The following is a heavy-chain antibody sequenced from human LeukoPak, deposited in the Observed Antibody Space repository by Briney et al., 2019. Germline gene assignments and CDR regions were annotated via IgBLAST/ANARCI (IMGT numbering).Heavy chain of an antibody. J-gene: IGHJ4*02. Sequence: ETLSLTCTVSGGSVSSNSNYWSWVRQAPGKGLEWVASIKQDGSEKSYVDSVKGQFTISRDNAKNSLYLQMNSLRVEDTAVYYCANPGSGYWGQGTLVTVSS. CDR2: IKQDGSEK. D-gene: IGHD2-8*02. V-gene: IGHV3-7*05. CDR1: GGSVSSNS. CDR3: ANPGSGY.